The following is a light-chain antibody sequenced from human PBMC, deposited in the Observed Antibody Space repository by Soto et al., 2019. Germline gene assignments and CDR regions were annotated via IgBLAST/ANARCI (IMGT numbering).Light chain of an antibody. CDR3: SSYTTNTGLEYV. CDR1: KNDIGVYDF. Sequence: QSALTQPPSASGSPGQSVTISCTGTKNDIGVYDFVSWYQHHPGKAPRLIIYEVVQRPSGVPDRFSGSKSGDTASLTISGLQAEDEADYYCSSYTTNTGLEYVFGTGTKGTVL. V-gene: IGLV2-8*01. J-gene: IGLJ1*01. CDR2: EVV.